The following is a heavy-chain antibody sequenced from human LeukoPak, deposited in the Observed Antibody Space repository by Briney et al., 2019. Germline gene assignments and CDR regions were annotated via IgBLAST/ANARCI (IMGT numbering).Heavy chain of an antibody. V-gene: IGHV4-59*01. CDR1: GGSISSYY. D-gene: IGHD3-22*01. CDR3: ASMFYDSSGYRGTYYGMDV. Sequence: SETLSLTCTVSGGSISSYYWSWIRQPPGKGLEWIGYIYYSGSTNYNPSLKSRVTILVDTSKNQFSLKLSSVTAADTAVYYCASMFYDSSGYRGTYYGMDVWGQGTTVTVSS. CDR2: IYYSGST. J-gene: IGHJ6*02.